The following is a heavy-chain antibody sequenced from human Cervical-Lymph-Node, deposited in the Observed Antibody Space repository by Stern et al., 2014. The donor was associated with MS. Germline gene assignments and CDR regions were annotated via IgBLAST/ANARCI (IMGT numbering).Heavy chain of an antibody. D-gene: IGHD1-26*01. J-gene: IGHJ5*02. CDR1: GSSISSSGYY. V-gene: IGHV4-61*02. CDR3: ATTRWDLFTWNWFDP. Sequence: QVQLVQSGPGLVKPSQTLSLTCTVSGSSISSSGYYWSWIRQPADKGLEWIGRIHDSGSTYYNPSLKSRVTISMETATTQFYLQMPSVTAADTAVYYCATTRWDLFTWNWFDPWGQGTLVTVSS. CDR2: IHDSGST.